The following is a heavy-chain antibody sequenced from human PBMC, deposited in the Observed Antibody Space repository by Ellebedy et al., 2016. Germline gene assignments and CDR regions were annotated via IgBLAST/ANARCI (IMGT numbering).Heavy chain of an antibody. J-gene: IGHJ4*02. D-gene: IGHD4-11*01. CDR1: GFSISTSGVV. CDR2: IYWNDDK. Sequence: SGPTLVKPTQTLTLTCTLSGFSISTSGVVVGWIRQPPGKALEWLAFIYWNDDKRYSPSLGSRITITKDTSKNQVVLTMANMDPVDTATYYCAHRTTVTSVDYWGRGTLVTVSS. V-gene: IGHV2-5*01. CDR3: AHRTTVTSVDY.